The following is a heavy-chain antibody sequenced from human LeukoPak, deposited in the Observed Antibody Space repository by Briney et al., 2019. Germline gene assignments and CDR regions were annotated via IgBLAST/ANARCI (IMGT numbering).Heavy chain of an antibody. D-gene: IGHD1-1*01. Sequence: ASVKVSCKAFGYSFHAYYMHWVRQAPGQGPEWMGWINPSSGGTNYAQQLQGRVTLNRDTSITTSYMELSRLTSDDTAMYYCARALDPNSWGQGTLVTVSS. V-gene: IGHV1-2*02. CDR3: ARALDPNS. CDR1: GYSFHAYY. CDR2: INPSSGGT. J-gene: IGHJ4*02.